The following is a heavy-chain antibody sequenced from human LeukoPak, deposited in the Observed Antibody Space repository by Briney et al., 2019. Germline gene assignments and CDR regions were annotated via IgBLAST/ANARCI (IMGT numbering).Heavy chain of an antibody. V-gene: IGHV4-39*01. Sequence: PSETLSLTYTVSGGSISSSSYYWGWIRQPPGKGLEWIGSIYYSGSTYYNPSLKSRVTISVDTSKNQFSLKLSSVTAADTAVYYCARPQSGSYDSGYYQHWGQGTLVTVSS. CDR2: IYYSGST. CDR1: GGSISSSSYY. D-gene: IGHD1-26*01. CDR3: ARPQSGSYDSGYYQH. J-gene: IGHJ1*01.